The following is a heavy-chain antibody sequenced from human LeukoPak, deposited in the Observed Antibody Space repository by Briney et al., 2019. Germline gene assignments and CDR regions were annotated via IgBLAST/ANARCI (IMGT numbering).Heavy chain of an antibody. Sequence: GGSLRLSCAPPGFTFSSYSMNWVRQAPGKGLEWVSSISSTSRYLYYADSVKGRFTISRDYAKNLLYLQMNSLRIEDTAVYYCARDHGIPGSGSYRFDYWGHGTLVTVSS. J-gene: IGHJ4*03. CDR3: ARDHGIPGSGSYRFDY. CDR1: GFTFSSYS. CDR2: ISSTSRYL. D-gene: IGHD3-10*01. V-gene: IGHV3-21*06.